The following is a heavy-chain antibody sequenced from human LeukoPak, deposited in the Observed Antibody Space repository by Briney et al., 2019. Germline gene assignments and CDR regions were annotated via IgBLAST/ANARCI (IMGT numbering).Heavy chain of an antibody. Sequence: GGSLRLSCAASGFTFSTYGMHWVRQAPGKGLEWVAVISSDGSNKHYADSAKGRFTISRDNSKNTLYLQMNSLRAEDTAVYYCAKEHDILTGYYFYYGMDVWGQGTTVTVSS. J-gene: IGHJ6*02. CDR1: GFTFSTYG. CDR2: ISSDGSNK. CDR3: AKEHDILTGYYFYYGMDV. V-gene: IGHV3-30*18. D-gene: IGHD3-9*01.